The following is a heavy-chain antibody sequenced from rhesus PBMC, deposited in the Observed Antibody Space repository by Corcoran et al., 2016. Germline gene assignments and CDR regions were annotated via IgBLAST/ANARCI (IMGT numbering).Heavy chain of an antibody. CDR1: GGPISDNYH. D-gene: IGHD6-13*01. J-gene: IGHJ4*01. V-gene: IGHV4S7*01. CDR2: IYGGSGNT. CDR3: ARVGISAGHQGDL. Sequence: QVQLQESGPGLVKPSETLSLTCAVSGGPISDNYHWNWIRQPPGKGLELIGQIYGGSGNTYYNPSLKSRVSISKDTSKNHFSLKVSSVIAADTAVFYCARVGISAGHQGDLWGQGLLVTVSA.